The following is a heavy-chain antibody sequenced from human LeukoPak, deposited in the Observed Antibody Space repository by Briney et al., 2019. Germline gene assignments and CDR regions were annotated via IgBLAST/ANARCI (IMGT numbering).Heavy chain of an antibody. CDR2: INHSGST. Sequence: PSETLSLTCAVYGGSFSGYYWSWIRQPPGKGLEWIGEINHSGSTNYNPSLKSRVTISVDTSKNQFPLKLSSVTAADTAVYYCVSTGNWFDPWGQGTLVTVSS. CDR1: GGSFSGYY. J-gene: IGHJ5*02. CDR3: VSTGNWFDP. V-gene: IGHV4-34*01. D-gene: IGHD4-17*01.